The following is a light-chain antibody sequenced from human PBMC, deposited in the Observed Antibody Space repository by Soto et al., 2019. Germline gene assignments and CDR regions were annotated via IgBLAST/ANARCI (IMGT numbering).Light chain of an antibody. J-gene: IGLJ1*01. Sequence: QSALAQPASVSGSPGQSISISCTGTSSDVGGYDYVSWYQQHPGKAPKLMISEDNNRPSGVSDRFSGSKSGNTASLTISGLQAEDEADYYCSSFRSPNTLLFGTGTKLTVL. CDR1: SSDVGGYDY. CDR2: EDN. V-gene: IGLV2-14*01. CDR3: SSFRSPNTLL.